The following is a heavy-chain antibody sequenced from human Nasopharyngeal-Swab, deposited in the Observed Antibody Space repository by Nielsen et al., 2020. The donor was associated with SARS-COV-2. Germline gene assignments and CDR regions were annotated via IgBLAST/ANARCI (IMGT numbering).Heavy chain of an antibody. CDR1: GFTFSSYW. Sequence: GGSLRLSCAASGFTFSSYWMSWVRQAPGKGLEWVANIKQDGSEKYYVDSVKGRFTISRDSAKNSLYLQMNSLRAEDTAVYYCARAPYSSSGFWFDPWGQGTLVTVSS. V-gene: IGHV3-7*01. J-gene: IGHJ5*02. D-gene: IGHD6-6*01. CDR2: IKQDGSEK. CDR3: ARAPYSSSGFWFDP.